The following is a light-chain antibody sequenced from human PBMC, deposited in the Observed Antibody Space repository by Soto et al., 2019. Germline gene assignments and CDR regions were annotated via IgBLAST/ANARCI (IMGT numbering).Light chain of an antibody. CDR1: NSDVGNYNR. CDR2: EGS. J-gene: IGLJ2*01. Sequence: QSALTQSASVSGSPGQSITISCTGTNSDVGNYNRVSWYQQHPDKAPKLIIYEGSKRPSGVSNRFSGSKSGNTASLTIAGLQAEDDADYYCCSYAGSTPFVVFGGGTKLTVL. CDR3: CSYAGSTPFVV. V-gene: IGLV2-23*03.